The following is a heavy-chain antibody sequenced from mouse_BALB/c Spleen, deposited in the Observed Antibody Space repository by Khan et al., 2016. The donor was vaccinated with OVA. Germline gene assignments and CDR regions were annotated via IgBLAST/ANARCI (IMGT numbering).Heavy chain of an antibody. CDR2: IDPYDSET. V-gene: IGHV1-59*01. CDR1: GYTFTSYW. CDR3: ARNPFAY. J-gene: IGHJ3*01. Sequence: QVRLQQSGTELVRPGTSVKLSCKASGYTFTSYWMNWIKQRPEQGLEWIGRIDPYDSETHYNQKFKDKATLTVDTSSNTAYMQLTSLTSEDSAVYYCARNPFAYWGQGTLVTVSA.